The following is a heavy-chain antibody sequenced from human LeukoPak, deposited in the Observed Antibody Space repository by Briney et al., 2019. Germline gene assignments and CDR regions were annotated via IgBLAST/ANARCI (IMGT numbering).Heavy chain of an antibody. V-gene: IGHV3-11*01. J-gene: IGHJ4*02. CDR1: GITVSTNY. D-gene: IGHD2-15*01. CDR3: ARDRDRYCRGGSCYGSFDY. CDR2: ISSSGNTV. Sequence: GGSLRLSCAASGITVSTNYMSWIRQAPGKGLEWVSYISSSGNTVYYADSVKGRFTISRDNANNSLYLQMNSLRAEDTAVYFCARDRDRYCRGGSCYGSFDYWGQGTLVTVSS.